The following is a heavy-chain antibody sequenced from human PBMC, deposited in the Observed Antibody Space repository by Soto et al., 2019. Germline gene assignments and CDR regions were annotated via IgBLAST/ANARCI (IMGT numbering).Heavy chain of an antibody. CDR2: INHSGST. J-gene: IGHJ6*03. Sequence: SETLSLTCAVYGGSFSGYYWSRIRQPPGKGLEWIGEINHSGSTNYNPSLKSRVTISVDTSKNQFSLKLSSVTAADTAVYYCARGVSYYGSGFYYYYYMDVWGKGTTVTVSS. CDR1: GGSFSGYY. D-gene: IGHD3-10*01. CDR3: ARGVSYYGSGFYYYYYMDV. V-gene: IGHV4-34*01.